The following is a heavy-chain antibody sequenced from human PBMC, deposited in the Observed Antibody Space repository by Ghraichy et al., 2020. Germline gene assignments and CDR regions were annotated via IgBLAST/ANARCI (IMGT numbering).Heavy chain of an antibody. CDR2: ISSSSSTI. D-gene: IGHD2-21*02. CDR3: ARDEAYCGGDCYAREAFDI. CDR1: GFTFSSYS. V-gene: IGHV3-48*02. J-gene: IGHJ3*02. Sequence: GGSLRLSCAASGFTFSSYSMNWVRQAPGKGLEWVSYISSSSSTIYYADSVKGRFTISRDNAKNSLYLQMNSLRDEDTAVYYCARDEAYCGGDCYAREAFDIWGQGTMVTVSS.